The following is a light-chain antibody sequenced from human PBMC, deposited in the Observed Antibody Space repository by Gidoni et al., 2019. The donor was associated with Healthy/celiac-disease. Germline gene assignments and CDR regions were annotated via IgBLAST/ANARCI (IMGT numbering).Light chain of an antibody. CDR3: AAWDDSLSGVV. CDR2: RNT. Sequence: QPVLTQPPSPSGTPRQRVTISCSGSSSNLGSNYVYWYQQHPGTAPKLLIYRNTQRPSGVPDRFSGSKSGTSASLAISGLRSEDEADYYCAAWDDSLSGVVFGGGTKLTVL. J-gene: IGLJ2*01. V-gene: IGLV1-47*01. CDR1: SSNLGSNY.